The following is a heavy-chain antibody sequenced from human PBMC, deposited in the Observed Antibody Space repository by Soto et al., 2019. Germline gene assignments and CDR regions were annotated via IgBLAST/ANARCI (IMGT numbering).Heavy chain of an antibody. CDR1: GYTFTDYY. Sequence: ASVKVSCKASGYTFTDYYLYWVRQAPGQGLEWMGWISAYNGNTNYAQKLQGRVTMTTDTSTSTAYMELRSLRSDDTAVYYCATSAWFGELLDYYYGMDVWGQGTTVTVSS. J-gene: IGHJ6*02. D-gene: IGHD3-10*01. CDR3: ATSAWFGELLDYYYGMDV. V-gene: IGHV1-18*04. CDR2: ISAYNGNT.